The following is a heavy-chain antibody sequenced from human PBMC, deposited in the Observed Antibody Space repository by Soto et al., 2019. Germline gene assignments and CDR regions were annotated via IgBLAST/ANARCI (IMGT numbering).Heavy chain of an antibody. D-gene: IGHD1-7*01. CDR3: ARDGYNWNYGWFDH. CDR1: GGSISSGDSY. CDR2: IYYSGST. Sequence: TLSLLCTVSGGSISSGDSYWSWIRQHPGKGLEWIGYIYYSGSTYYNPSLKSRVTISVDTSKNQFSLKLSSVTAADTAVYYCARDGYNWNYGWFDHWGQGPLVTVSS. J-gene: IGHJ5*02. V-gene: IGHV4-31*03.